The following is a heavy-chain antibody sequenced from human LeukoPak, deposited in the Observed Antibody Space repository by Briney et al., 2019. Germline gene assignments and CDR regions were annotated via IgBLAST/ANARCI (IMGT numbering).Heavy chain of an antibody. D-gene: IGHD3-22*01. J-gene: IGHJ6*02. CDR3: ARDGSDSSGYYYVHYGMDV. Sequence: ASVKVSCKASGYTFTGYYMHWVRQAPGQGLEWMGWISAYNGNTNYAQKLQGRVAMTTDTSTSTAYMELRSLRSDDTAVYYCARDGSDSSGYYYVHYGMDVWGQGTTVTVSS. V-gene: IGHV1-18*04. CDR2: ISAYNGNT. CDR1: GYTFTGYY.